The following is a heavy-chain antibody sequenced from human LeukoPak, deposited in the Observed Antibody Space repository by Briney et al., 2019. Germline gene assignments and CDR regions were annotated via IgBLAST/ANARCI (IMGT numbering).Heavy chain of an antibody. CDR1: GFTFSSLA. CDR2: ISDSGGTT. CDR3: AKDLSGAADYYFEY. V-gene: IGHV3-23*01. D-gene: IGHD6-19*01. Sequence: GGSLRLSCAASGFTFSSLAMGWVRQAPGKGLEWVSVISDSGGTTYYADSVKGRFTISRDNSRNTLFLQMNSLRVEDTAVYFCAKDLSGAADYYFEYWGQGTLVTVSS. J-gene: IGHJ4*02.